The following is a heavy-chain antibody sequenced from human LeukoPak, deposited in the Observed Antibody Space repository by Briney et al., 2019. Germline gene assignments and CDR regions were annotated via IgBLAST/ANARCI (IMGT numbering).Heavy chain of an antibody. CDR2: ISPSSSTI. J-gene: IGHJ4*02. D-gene: IGHD3-16*02. V-gene: IGHV3-48*01. Sequence: GGSLRLSCVASGFSFGSYSINWVRQAPGRGLEWVSYISPSSSTIYFADSVKGRFTISRDNAQNSLYLQMNSLRAEDTAVYYCAKGGSYRSQPYFDYWGQGTPVTVSS. CDR1: GFSFGSYS. CDR3: AKGGSYRSQPYFDY.